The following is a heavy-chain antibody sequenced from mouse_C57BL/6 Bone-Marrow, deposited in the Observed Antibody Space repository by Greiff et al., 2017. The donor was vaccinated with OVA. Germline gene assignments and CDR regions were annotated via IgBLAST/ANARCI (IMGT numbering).Heavy chain of an antibody. CDR2: ISSGSSTI. CDR1: GFTFSDYG. J-gene: IGHJ3*01. Sequence: DVKLVESGGGLVKPGGSLKLSCAASGFTFSDYGMHWDRQAPEKGLEWVAYISSGSSTIYYADTVKGRFTISRDNAKNTLFLQMTSLRSEDTAMYYCARNDGSGAWFAYWGQGTLVTVSA. D-gene: IGHD2-3*01. V-gene: IGHV5-17*01. CDR3: ARNDGSGAWFAY.